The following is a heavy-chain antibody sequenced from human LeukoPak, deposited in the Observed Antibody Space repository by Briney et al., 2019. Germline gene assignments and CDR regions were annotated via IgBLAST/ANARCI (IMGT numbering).Heavy chain of an antibody. CDR2: ISSSGANA. V-gene: IGHV3-23*01. Sequence: GGSLTLSCAASGFTFRDAAMTWVRQAPGKGLEWVSLISSSGANAYYADSVKGRFTISRDNSKNTLYLQMNSLRAEDTAVYYCAKDYLDIVVVPAALDAFDIWGQGTMVTVSS. CDR3: AKDYLDIVVVPAALDAFDI. J-gene: IGHJ3*02. D-gene: IGHD2-2*03. CDR1: GFTFRDAA.